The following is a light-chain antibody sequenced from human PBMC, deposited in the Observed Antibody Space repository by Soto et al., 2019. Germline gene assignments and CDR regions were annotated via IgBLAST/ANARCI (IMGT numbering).Light chain of an antibody. CDR1: IYDVGAYHY. Sequence: QSALTQPASVSGSPGQSITISCTGTIYDVGAYHYVSWYQQFPGKAPKLILYEVSNRPSGISNRFSGFRSGSTASLTVSGGQPEDDAHYYCIAYTTTGALVFGGGTKLTVL. J-gene: IGLJ2*01. V-gene: IGLV2-14*01. CDR3: IAYTTTGALV. CDR2: EVS.